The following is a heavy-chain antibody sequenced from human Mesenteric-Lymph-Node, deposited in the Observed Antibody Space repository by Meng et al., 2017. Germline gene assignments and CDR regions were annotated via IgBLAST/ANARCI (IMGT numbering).Heavy chain of an antibody. CDR2: SNAGNGNT. J-gene: IGHJ4*02. CDR3: ARIIAEQWLVLGIADVGFDY. V-gene: IGHV1-3*02. CDR1: GYTFTSYA. Sequence: ASVKVSCKASGYTFTSYAMHWVRQAPGQRLEWMGWSNAGNGNTKYSQEFQGRVTITRDTSASTAYMELSSLRSEDMAVYYCARIIAEQWLVLGIADVGFDYWGQGTLVTVSS. D-gene: IGHD6-19*01.